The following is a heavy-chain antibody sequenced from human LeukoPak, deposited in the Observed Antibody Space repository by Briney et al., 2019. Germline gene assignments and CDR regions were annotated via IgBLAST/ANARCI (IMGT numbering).Heavy chain of an antibody. CDR2: MNPNSGNT. J-gene: IGHJ4*02. D-gene: IGHD5-18*01. Sequence: ASVKVSCKASGYTFTSYDINWVRQATGQGLEWMGWMNPNSGNTGYAQKFQGRVTMTRNTSISTAYMELSSLRSEDTAVYYCARGWGGGYSYGWPYDYWGQGTLVTVSS. CDR1: GYTFTSYD. CDR3: ARGWGGGYSYGWPYDY. V-gene: IGHV1-8*01.